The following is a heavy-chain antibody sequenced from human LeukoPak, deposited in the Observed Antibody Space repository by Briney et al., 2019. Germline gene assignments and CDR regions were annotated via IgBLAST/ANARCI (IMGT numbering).Heavy chain of an antibody. CDR2: ISWNSGSI. Sequence: GRSLRLSCAASGFTFDDYAMHWVRQAPGKGLEWVSGISWNSGSIGYADSEKGRFTISRDNAKNSLYLQMNSLRAEDTAVYYCAREGGVDGYNAHDYWGQGTLVTVSS. D-gene: IGHD5-24*01. V-gene: IGHV3-9*01. CDR1: GFTFDDYA. J-gene: IGHJ4*02. CDR3: AREGGVDGYNAHDY.